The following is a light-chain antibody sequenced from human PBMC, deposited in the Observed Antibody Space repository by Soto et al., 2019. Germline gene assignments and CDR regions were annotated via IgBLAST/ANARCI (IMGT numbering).Light chain of an antibody. Sequence: QSVLTQPASVSGSPGQSITISCTGTRSDVGGYNYVSWYQQHPGKAPKLMIYDVSNRPSGFSNRFSGSKSGNTASLTISGLQAEDEADYYCSSYTSSSSVFGTGTKVTVL. CDR2: DVS. V-gene: IGLV2-14*01. CDR3: SSYTSSSSV. CDR1: RSDVGGYNY. J-gene: IGLJ1*01.